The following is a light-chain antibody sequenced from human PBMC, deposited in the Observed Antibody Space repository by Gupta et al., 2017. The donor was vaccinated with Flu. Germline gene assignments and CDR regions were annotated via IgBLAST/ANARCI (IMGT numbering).Light chain of an antibody. CDR3: CSYAGSYTWL. Sequence: QSALTQPRSVSGSPGQSVTISCTGTSSDVGGYNYVSWYQQHPAKAPQVMIFDVSKRPSGVPDRFSGSKSGNTASLTISGRQAEDEAYYYCCSYAGSYTWLFGGGTKLAVL. J-gene: IGLJ3*02. V-gene: IGLV2-11*01. CDR2: DVS. CDR1: SSDVGGYNY.